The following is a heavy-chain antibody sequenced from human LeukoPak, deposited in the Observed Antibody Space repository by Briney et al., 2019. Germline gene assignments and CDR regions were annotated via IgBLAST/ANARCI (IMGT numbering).Heavy chain of an antibody. CDR1: GGSFSGYY. D-gene: IGHD6-13*01. CDR3: ARFGSSTWYKGAFDI. J-gene: IGHJ3*02. CDR2: IVHSGNT. Sequence: SDTLSLTCAVCGGSFSGYYWSWIRQPPGKGLEWIGEIVHSGNTKYNPSLKSRVTISVDTSKNQFSLNLTSVTAADTAVYYCARFGSSTWYKGAFDIWGQGTMVTVAS. V-gene: IGHV4-34*12.